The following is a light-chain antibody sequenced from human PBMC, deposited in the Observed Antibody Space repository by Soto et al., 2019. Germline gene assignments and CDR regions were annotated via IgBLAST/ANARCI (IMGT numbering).Light chain of an antibody. CDR3: QQYNSYWT. Sequence: DIPMTQSPSTLSASVGDRVTITCRASQSISSWLAWYQQKPGKAPTLLIYKASSLESGVPSRFSGSGSGTEFTLTISSLQPDDFATYYCQQYNSYWTFGQGTKVAIK. V-gene: IGKV1-5*03. J-gene: IGKJ1*01. CDR2: KAS. CDR1: QSISSW.